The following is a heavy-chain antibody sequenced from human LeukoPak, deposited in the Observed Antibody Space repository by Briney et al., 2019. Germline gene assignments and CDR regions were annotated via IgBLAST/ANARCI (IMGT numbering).Heavy chain of an antibody. CDR2: IYYSGST. V-gene: IGHV4-39*01. CDR3: ATNEGYSSGWYGVGVGY. J-gene: IGHJ4*02. CDR1: GGSISSSSYY. Sequence: SETLSLTCTVSGGSISSSSYYWGWIRQPPGKGLEWIGSIYYSGSTYYNPSLKSRVTISVDTPKNQFSLKLSSVTAADTAVYYCATNEGYSSGWYGVGVGYWGQGTLVTVSS. D-gene: IGHD6-19*01.